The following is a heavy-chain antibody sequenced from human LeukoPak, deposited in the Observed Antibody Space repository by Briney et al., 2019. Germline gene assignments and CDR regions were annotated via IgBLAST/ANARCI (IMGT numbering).Heavy chain of an antibody. J-gene: IGHJ6*02. Sequence: GGSLRLSCAASGFTFSSYGMHWVRQDPGKGLEWVAVIWYDGSNKYYADSVKGRFTISRDNSKNTLYLQMNSLRAEDTAVYYCAREEPEFTENYYGMDVWGQGTTVTVSS. CDR2: IWYDGSNK. D-gene: IGHD1-14*01. V-gene: IGHV3-33*01. CDR3: AREEPEFTENYYGMDV. CDR1: GFTFSSYG.